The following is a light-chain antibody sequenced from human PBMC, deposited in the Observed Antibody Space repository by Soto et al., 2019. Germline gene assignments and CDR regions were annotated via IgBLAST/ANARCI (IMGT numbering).Light chain of an antibody. CDR2: QDS. V-gene: IGLV3-1*01. Sequence: SYELTQPPSVSVSPGQTASITCSGDKLGDKYARWYQQKPGQSPVLVIYQDSKRPSGIPERFSGSNSGNTATLTISGTQAMDEADYYCQAWDSSTAVFGTGTQLTVL. CDR1: KLGDKY. J-gene: IGLJ1*01. CDR3: QAWDSSTAV.